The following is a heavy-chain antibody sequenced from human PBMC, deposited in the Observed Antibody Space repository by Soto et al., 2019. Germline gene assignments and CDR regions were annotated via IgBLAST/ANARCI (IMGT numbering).Heavy chain of an antibody. CDR1: GFTFSTYW. CDR2: INSDGSRT. Sequence: EVQLVESGEGLVQPGGSLRLSCAASGFTFSTYWMHWVRQAPGKGLVWVSRINSDGSRTTYADSVKGRFTISRDNAKNTLYLQMNSLRAEDTAVYYCARVRTGSYNWFAPWGQGTLVNVSS. CDR3: ARVRTGSYNWFAP. J-gene: IGHJ5*02. D-gene: IGHD3-10*01. V-gene: IGHV3-74*01.